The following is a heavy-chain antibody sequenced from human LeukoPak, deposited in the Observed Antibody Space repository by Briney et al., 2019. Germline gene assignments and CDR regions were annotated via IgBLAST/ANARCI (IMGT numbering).Heavy chain of an antibody. CDR2: ISNSGNNI. CDR1: GFMFSSYE. CDR3: ARVGAFYSFYFGMDI. V-gene: IGHV3-48*03. D-gene: IGHD4-17*01. J-gene: IGHJ6*02. Sequence: GGSLRLSCVASGFMFSSYEMDWVRQAPGKGLEWVSYISNSGNNIDYADSVKGRFTISRDNAKNSQYLQMNNLRAEDTAVYYCARVGAFYSFYFGMDIWGQGTTVAVSS.